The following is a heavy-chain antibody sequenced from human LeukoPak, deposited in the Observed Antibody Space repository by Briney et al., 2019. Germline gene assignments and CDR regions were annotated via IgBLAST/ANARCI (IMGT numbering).Heavy chain of an antibody. Sequence: GGSLRLSCAASGFSVSSTYMNWVRQAPGKGLEWVAVISFDGSNKYYADSVKGRFTISRDNSKSTQYLQMYSLRAEDTAMYYCARDPYDVLTGYYARLEYWGQGTLVTVSS. J-gene: IGHJ4*02. D-gene: IGHD3-9*01. CDR2: ISFDGSNK. CDR3: ARDPYDVLTGYYARLEY. V-gene: IGHV3-30-3*01. CDR1: GFSVSSTY.